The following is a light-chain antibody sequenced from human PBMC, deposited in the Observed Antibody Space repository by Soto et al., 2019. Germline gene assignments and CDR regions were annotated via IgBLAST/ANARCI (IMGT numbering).Light chain of an antibody. V-gene: IGKV3-11*01. Sequence: EIVLTQSPATLSLSPGERATLSCRASQSVSSYLAWYQQKPGQGPRLLIYDASNRATGVSVRFSGSGSGTDFTLTISSLEPEDFAVYYCHQRSSWPRGTFGQGTKVEIK. CDR2: DAS. CDR3: HQRSSWPRGT. CDR1: QSVSSY. J-gene: IGKJ1*01.